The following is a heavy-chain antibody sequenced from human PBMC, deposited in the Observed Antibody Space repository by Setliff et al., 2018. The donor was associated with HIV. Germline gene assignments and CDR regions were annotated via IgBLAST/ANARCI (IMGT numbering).Heavy chain of an antibody. V-gene: IGHV4-38-2*02. D-gene: IGHD2-15*01. CDR3: ATYSAGEGGRGH. CDR2: VYHSGST. CDR1: GYSVNSDYL. J-gene: IGHJ4*02. Sequence: SETLSLTCTVSGYSVNSDYLWCWIRQPPGKGLEWIGSVYHSGSTYYNPSLQGRVIISLDTSKNQFSLKLTSVTAADTAMYYCATYSAGEGGRGHWGQGTLVTVSS.